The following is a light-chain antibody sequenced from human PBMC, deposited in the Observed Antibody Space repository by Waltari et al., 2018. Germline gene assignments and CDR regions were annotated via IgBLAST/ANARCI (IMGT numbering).Light chain of an antibody. Sequence: DIQMTQSPSTLSASVGDRVTITCRASQSVTNWLDWYQQKPGKAPKLLCYTASNLESGVPSRFSGSGSGTEFTLTISSLQHDDFATCYCQQYDNYWTFGQGTKVEIK. J-gene: IGKJ1*01. V-gene: IGKV1-5*03. CDR3: QQYDNYWT. CDR1: QSVTNW. CDR2: TAS.